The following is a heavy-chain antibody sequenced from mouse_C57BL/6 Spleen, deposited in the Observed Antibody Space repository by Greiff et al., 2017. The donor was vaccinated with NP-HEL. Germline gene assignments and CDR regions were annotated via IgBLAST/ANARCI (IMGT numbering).Heavy chain of an antibody. CDR2: IDPANGNT. CDR1: GFNIKNTY. D-gene: IGHD1-1*01. J-gene: IGHJ1*03. V-gene: IGHV14-3*01. CDR3: AKILYYYGSPRYFDV. Sequence: EVKLQESVAELVRPGASVKLSCTASGFNIKNTYMHWVKQRPEQGLEWIGRIDPANGNTKYAPKFQGKATLTADTSSNTAYLQLSSLTSEDAAIYYCAKILYYYGSPRYFDVWGKGTTVTVSS.